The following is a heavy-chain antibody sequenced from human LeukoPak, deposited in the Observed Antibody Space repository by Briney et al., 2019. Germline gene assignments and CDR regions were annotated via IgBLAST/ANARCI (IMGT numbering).Heavy chain of an antibody. CDR1: AGSISHDY. J-gene: IGHJ5*02. CDR3: TTCAPNRSWFAP. V-gene: IGHV4-59*08. Sequence: SETLSLTCNISAGSISHDYWVWVRQPPGKGLEWIAYIDYSGYTDYNPSVKSRVTMSIDTSKGQFTLHLRSVSAADTAIYYCTTCAPNRSWFAPWGQGSQVTVSS. CDR2: IDYSGYT.